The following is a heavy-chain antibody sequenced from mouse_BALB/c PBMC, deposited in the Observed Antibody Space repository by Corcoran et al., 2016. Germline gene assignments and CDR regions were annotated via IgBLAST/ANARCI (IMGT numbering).Heavy chain of an antibody. J-gene: IGHJ3*01. CDR1: GFNIKDTY. CDR2: IDPANGNT. CDR3: ARYTAPPY. D-gene: IGHD1-2*01. Sequence: EVQLQQSGAELVKPGASVKLSCTASGFNIKDTYMHWVTQRPEQGLEWIGRIDPANGNTKYDPKFQGKATITADTSSNTAYLQLSSLTSEDTAVYYCARYTAPPYWGQGTLVTVSA. V-gene: IGHV14-3*02.